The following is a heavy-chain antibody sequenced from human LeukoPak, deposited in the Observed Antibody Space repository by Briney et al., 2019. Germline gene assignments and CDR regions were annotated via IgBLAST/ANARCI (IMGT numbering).Heavy chain of an antibody. CDR3: ARVRGAVVPAAISPRDAFDI. Sequence: ASVKVSCKASGYTFTSYYMHWVRQAPGQGLEWMGIINPSGGSTSYAQKFQGRVTMTGDTSTSTVYMELSSLRSEDTAVYYCARVRGAVVPAAISPRDAFDIWGQGTMVTVSS. V-gene: IGHV1-46*01. CDR2: INPSGGST. D-gene: IGHD2-2*01. J-gene: IGHJ3*02. CDR1: GYTFTSYY.